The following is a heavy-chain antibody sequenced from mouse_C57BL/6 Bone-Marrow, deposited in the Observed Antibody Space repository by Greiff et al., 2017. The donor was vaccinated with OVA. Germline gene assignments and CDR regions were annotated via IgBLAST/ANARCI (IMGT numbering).Heavy chain of an antibody. J-gene: IGHJ1*03. V-gene: IGHV1-50*01. CDR3: ARSPV. Sequence: VQLQQPGAELVKPGASVKLSCKASGYTFTSYWMQWVKQRPGQGLEWIGEIDPSDSYTTYNQKFKGKATLTVDTSSSTAYMQLSSLTSEDSAVYYCARSPVWGTGTTVTVSS. CDR1: GYTFTSYW. CDR2: IDPSDSYT.